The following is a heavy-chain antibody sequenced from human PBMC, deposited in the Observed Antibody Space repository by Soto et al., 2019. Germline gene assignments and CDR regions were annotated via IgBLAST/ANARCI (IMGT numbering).Heavy chain of an antibody. CDR3: ATGHLQYSSGWLDH. CDR1: GFTFKSHS. J-gene: IGHJ4*02. Sequence: PGGSLRLSCAASGFTFKSHSINWVRQAPGKGLEWVASISGNNYYIFYADSVKGRFTISRDNARNSAYLQMNSLRAEDTAVYYCATGHLQYSSGWLDHWCQGRLFAVSS. CDR2: ISGNNYYI. V-gene: IGHV3-21*01. D-gene: IGHD3-22*01.